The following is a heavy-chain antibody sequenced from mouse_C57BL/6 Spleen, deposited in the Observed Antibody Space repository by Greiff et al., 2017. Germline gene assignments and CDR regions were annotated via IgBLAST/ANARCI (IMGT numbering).Heavy chain of an antibody. CDR1: GFTFSDYG. D-gene: IGHD1-1*01. CDR3: ARGSGLRSDMDY. CDR2: ISSGSSSI. Sequence: DVMLVESGGGLVKPGGSLKLSCAASGFTFSDYGMHWVRQAPEKGLEWVAYISSGSSSIYYADTVKGRFTISRDKAKNTLFLQMTSLRSEDTAVSYCARGSGLRSDMDYWGQGTTVTVSS. J-gene: IGHJ4*01. V-gene: IGHV5-17*01.